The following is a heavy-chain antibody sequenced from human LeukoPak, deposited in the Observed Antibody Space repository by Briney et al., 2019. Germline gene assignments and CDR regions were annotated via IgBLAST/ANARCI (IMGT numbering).Heavy chain of an antibody. CDR3: AREGYYYDTTGRFDY. D-gene: IGHD3-22*01. J-gene: IGHJ4*02. CDR2: IYSSEST. V-gene: IGHV3-53*01. CDR1: GFTVRSNY. Sequence: GXSLRLSCAASGFTVRSNYMSWVRQAPGKGLEWVSVIYSSESTYYADSVKGRFTVFRDGSENTVYLQMDSLRVEDTAVYYCAREGYYYDTTGRFDYWGQGTLVTVSS.